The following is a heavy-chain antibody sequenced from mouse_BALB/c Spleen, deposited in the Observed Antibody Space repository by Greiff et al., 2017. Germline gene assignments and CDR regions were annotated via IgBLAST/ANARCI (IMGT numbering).Heavy chain of an antibody. D-gene: IGHD1-1*01. CDR2: ISSGGSYT. CDR1: GFTFSSYT. J-gene: IGHJ2*01. V-gene: IGHV5-6-4*01. Sequence: EVQRVESGGGLVKPGGSLKLSCAASGFTFSSYTMSWVRQTPEKRLEWVATISSGGSYTYYPDSVKGRFTISRDNAKNTLYLQMSSLKSEDTAMYYCTRDLNITTVVATGFDYWGQGTTLTVSS. CDR3: TRDLNITTVVATGFDY.